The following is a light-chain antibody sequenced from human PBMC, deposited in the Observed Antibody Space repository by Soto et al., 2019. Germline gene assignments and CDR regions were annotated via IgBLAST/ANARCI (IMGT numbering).Light chain of an antibody. Sequence: EIIMTQSPAIVSVSPREIATLSFRASQSVSTNLAWYQQKPGQAPRLLIQGASTRATGVSPTFSGSGSGTEFTLTISSLQSEDFAVYYCQQYNNWPITFGQGTRLEIK. V-gene: IGKV3-15*01. CDR1: QSVSTN. J-gene: IGKJ5*01. CDR3: QQYNNWPIT. CDR2: GAS.